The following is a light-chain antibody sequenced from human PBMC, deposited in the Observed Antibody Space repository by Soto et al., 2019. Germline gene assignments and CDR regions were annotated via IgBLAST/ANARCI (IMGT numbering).Light chain of an antibody. CDR3: LQDHDDSWT. Sequence: IRLTQSPSSLSASVGDRVTISCRASQSISTYLMWYQQRPGKPPTLLIYAASNLQSGVPSRFRGSRSGTEFTLTVSSLQPEDFATYYCLQDHDDSWTFGQGTKVDIK. CDR1: QSISTY. CDR2: AAS. J-gene: IGKJ1*01. V-gene: IGKV1-6*01.